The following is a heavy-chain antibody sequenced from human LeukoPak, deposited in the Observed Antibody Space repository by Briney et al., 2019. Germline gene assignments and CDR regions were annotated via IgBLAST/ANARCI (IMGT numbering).Heavy chain of an antibody. Sequence: SVKVSCKASGGTFSSYTISWVRQAPGQGLEWMGRIIPILGIANYAQKFQGRVTITPDKSTSTAYMELSSLRSEDTAVYYCARDKGLAPHHDAFDIWGQGTMVTVSS. D-gene: IGHD6-6*01. J-gene: IGHJ3*02. CDR2: IIPILGIA. CDR3: ARDKGLAPHHDAFDI. CDR1: GGTFSSYT. V-gene: IGHV1-69*04.